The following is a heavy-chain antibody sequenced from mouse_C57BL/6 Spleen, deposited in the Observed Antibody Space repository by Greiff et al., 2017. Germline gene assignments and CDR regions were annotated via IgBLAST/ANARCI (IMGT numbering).Heavy chain of an antibody. D-gene: IGHD2-5*01. Sequence: VHVKQSGPELVKPGASVKISCKASGYSFTGYYMNWVKQSPEKSLEWIGEINPSTGGTTYNQKFKAKATLTVDKSSSTAYMQLKSLTSEDSAVYYCARTDSNLYYYAMDYWGQGTSVTVSS. J-gene: IGHJ4*01. V-gene: IGHV1-42*01. CDR2: INPSTGGT. CDR3: ARTDSNLYYYAMDY. CDR1: GYSFTGYY.